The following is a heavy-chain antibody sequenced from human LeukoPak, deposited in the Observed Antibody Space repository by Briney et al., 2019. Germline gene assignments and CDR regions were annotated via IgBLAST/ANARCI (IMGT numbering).Heavy chain of an antibody. CDR3: ARDPRVLLWFGELNYFDY. D-gene: IGHD3-10*01. J-gene: IGHJ4*02. Sequence: GGSLRLSCAASGFTFSSYGMHWVRQAPGKGLEWVAVIWYDGSNKYYADSVKGRFTISRDNAKNSLYLQMNSLRAEDTAVYYCARDPRVLLWFGELNYFDYWGQGTLVTVSS. CDR2: IWYDGSNK. CDR1: GFTFSSYG. V-gene: IGHV3-33*01.